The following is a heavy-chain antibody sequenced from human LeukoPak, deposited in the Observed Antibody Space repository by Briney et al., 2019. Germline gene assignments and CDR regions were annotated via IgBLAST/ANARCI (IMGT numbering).Heavy chain of an antibody. CDR3: ARVFTGDYVMYGMDV. Sequence: AASVTVSCKASGYTFTSYVMHWVRQAPGQRLEWMGWINAGNGNTKYSQKFQGRVTISRDTSASTAYMELSSLRSEDTAVYYCARVFTGDYVMYGMDVWGQGTTVTVSS. D-gene: IGHD4-17*01. CDR1: GYTFTSYV. J-gene: IGHJ6*02. CDR2: INAGNGNT. V-gene: IGHV1-3*01.